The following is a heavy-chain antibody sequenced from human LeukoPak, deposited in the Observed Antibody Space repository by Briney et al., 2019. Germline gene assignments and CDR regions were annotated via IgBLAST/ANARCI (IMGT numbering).Heavy chain of an antibody. Sequence: GGSLRISCAASGFTFGSYAMSWVRQAPGKGLDWVSTIGGSGRITYYADSVKGRFTISRDNAKNTLYLQMNSLRADDTALYYCAKDSDGAAAGYYFDYWGQGTLVTVSS. CDR1: GFTFGSYA. J-gene: IGHJ4*02. V-gene: IGHV3-23*01. CDR3: AKDSDGAAAGYYFDY. CDR2: IGGSGRIT. D-gene: IGHD6-13*01.